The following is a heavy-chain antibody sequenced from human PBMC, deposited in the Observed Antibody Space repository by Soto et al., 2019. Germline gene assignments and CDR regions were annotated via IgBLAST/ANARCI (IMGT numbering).Heavy chain of an antibody. CDR2: ISYDGSNK. V-gene: IGHV3-30-3*01. D-gene: IGHD2-8*01. CDR1: GFTFSSYA. CDR3: AREADGPDDAFDI. J-gene: IGHJ3*02. Sequence: GGSLRLSCAASGFTFSSYAMHWVRQAPGKGLEWVAVISYDGSNKYYADSVKGRFTISRDNSKNTLYLQMNSLRAEDTAVYYCAREADGPDDAFDIWGQGTMVTVSS.